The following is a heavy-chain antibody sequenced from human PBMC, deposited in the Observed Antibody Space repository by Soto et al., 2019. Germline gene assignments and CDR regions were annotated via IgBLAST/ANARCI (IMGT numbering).Heavy chain of an antibody. V-gene: IGHV3-15*01. CDR2: IKSKTDGGTT. D-gene: IGHD3-22*01. J-gene: IGHJ4*02. Sequence: EVQLVESGGGLVKPGGSLRLSCAASGFTFSNAWMSWVRQAPGKGLEWVGRIKSKTDGGTTDYAAPVKGRFTISRDNSKNTLYLQMNSLRAEDTAVYYCAKDAKATYYYDSSGYPEDYWGQGTLVTVSS. CDR3: AKDAKATYYYDSSGYPEDY. CDR1: GFTFSNAW.